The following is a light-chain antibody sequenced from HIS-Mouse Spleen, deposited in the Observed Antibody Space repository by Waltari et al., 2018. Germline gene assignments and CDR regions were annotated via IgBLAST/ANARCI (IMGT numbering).Light chain of an antibody. CDR1: SSDVGRYNL. Sequence: QSALTQPASVSGSPGQSITISCTGTSSDVGRYNLVSWYQQNPGKAPKLMIYEGSKRPSGFSNLFSDSTSGNTASLTLSGLQAEDEADYYCCSYAGSSTWVFGGGTKLTVL. CDR3: CSYAGSSTWV. V-gene: IGLV2-23*01. J-gene: IGLJ3*02. CDR2: EGS.